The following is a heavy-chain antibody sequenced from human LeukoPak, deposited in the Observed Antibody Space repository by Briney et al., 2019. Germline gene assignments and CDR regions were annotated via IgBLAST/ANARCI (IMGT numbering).Heavy chain of an antibody. D-gene: IGHD3-22*01. CDR3: AKETDYFDTGNFDY. Sequence: GGSLRLSCAASGFTFSSYAMGWVRQAPGKGLEWVSDISGSGDTTYSADSVKGRFTISRDNSKSTLYLQMNSLRAEDTAVYYCAKETDYFDTGNFDYWGQGTLVTVSP. CDR1: GFTFSSYA. J-gene: IGHJ4*02. V-gene: IGHV3-23*01. CDR2: ISGSGDTT.